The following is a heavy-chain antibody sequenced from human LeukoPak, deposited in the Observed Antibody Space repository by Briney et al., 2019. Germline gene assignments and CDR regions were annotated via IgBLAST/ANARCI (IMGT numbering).Heavy chain of an antibody. Sequence: GGSLRLSCAVSGFTFSNYWMSWVRQAPGKGLEWVANIKEDGTEKYYQDSVKGRFTISRDNAKNSLYLQMNSLRAEDTAVYYCAREVVLSTSAWFEYWGQGTLVTVSS. V-gene: IGHV3-7*01. J-gene: IGHJ4*02. CDR2: IKEDGTEK. CDR3: AREVVLSTSAWFEY. CDR1: GFTFSNYW. D-gene: IGHD3-22*01.